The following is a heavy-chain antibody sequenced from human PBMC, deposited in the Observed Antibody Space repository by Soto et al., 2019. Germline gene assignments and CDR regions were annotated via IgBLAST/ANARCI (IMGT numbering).Heavy chain of an antibody. Sequence: QVQLQESGPGLVKPSQTLSLTCTVSGGSISSGGYYWSWIRQHPGKGLEWIGYIYYSGSTYYNPSIKSRVTISVDTSKTQFSLKLSFVTAADTAVYYCARDLQYSRLFYGMDVWGQGTTVTVSS. CDR1: GGSISSGGYY. J-gene: IGHJ6*02. D-gene: IGHD6-13*01. V-gene: IGHV4-31*03. CDR2: IYYSGST. CDR3: ARDLQYSRLFYGMDV.